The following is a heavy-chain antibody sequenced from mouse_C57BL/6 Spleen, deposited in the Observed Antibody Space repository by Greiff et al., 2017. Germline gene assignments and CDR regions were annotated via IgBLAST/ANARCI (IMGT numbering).Heavy chain of an antibody. V-gene: IGHV5-4*01. CDR3: ARDRDDGYSGDYFDD. Sequence: EVKLVESGGGLVKPGGSLKLSCAASGFTFSSYAMSWVRQTPEKRLEWVATISDGGSYTYYPDNVKGRFTISRDNAKNNLYLQMSHLKSEDTAMYYCARDRDDGYSGDYFDDWGQGTTLTVSS. CDR2: ISDGGSYT. J-gene: IGHJ2*01. D-gene: IGHD2-3*01. CDR1: GFTFSSYA.